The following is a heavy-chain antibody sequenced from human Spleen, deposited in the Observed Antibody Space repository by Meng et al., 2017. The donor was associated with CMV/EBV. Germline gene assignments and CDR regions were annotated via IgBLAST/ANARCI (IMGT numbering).Heavy chain of an antibody. V-gene: IGHV4-34*01. D-gene: IGHD4-23*01. Sequence: QVQVQQWGAGLLKPSETLSLTCAVYGGSCSGYYWSWIRQPPGKGLEWIGEINHSGSTNYNPSLKSRVTISVDTSKNQFSLKLSSVTAADTAVYYCARGTRWLDYWGQGTLVTVSS. CDR1: GGSCSGYY. CDR2: INHSGST. CDR3: ARGTRWLDY. J-gene: IGHJ4*02.